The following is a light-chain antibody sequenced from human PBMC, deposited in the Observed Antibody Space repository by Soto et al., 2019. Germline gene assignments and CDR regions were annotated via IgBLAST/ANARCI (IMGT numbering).Light chain of an antibody. CDR3: CSYAGSINFVV. Sequence: SALTQPASLSGSPGQSITISCTGTSSDIGAYDYVSWFQQHPGKAPKLMISEVNNRPSGVSNRFSGSKSGNTAYLTISGLQVEDEAEYYCCSYAGSINFVVFGGGTKVTVL. CDR2: EVN. CDR1: SSDIGAYDY. J-gene: IGLJ2*01. V-gene: IGLV2-14*01.